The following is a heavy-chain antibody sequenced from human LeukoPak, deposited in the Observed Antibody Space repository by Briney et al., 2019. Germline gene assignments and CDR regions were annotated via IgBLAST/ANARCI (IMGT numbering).Heavy chain of an antibody. D-gene: IGHD2-15*01. V-gene: IGHV3-30*18. Sequence: GGSLRLSCAASGFTFSNYDMHWVRQAPGKGLEWAAVISYDGSNKYYADSVKGRFTISRDNSKNTLYLQMNSLRAEDTAVYYCAKDRGYCSGGSCYDMDVWGQGTTVTVSS. CDR1: GFTFSNYD. CDR3: AKDRGYCSGGSCYDMDV. CDR2: ISYDGSNK. J-gene: IGHJ6*02.